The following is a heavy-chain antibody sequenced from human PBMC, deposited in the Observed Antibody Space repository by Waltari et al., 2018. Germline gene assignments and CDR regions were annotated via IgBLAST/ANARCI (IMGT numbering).Heavy chain of an antibody. V-gene: IGHV3-21*01. D-gene: IGHD5-12*01. Sequence: EVQLVESGGGLVKPGGSLRLSCVASGFTFSRHSMNWFRRAPGKGVEGVSSMSSDGSYVYYGDSAKGRFTISRDNAKNSLYLEVSSLRVDDTAVYSCARVSAEMAFDQWGQGTLVTVSS. J-gene: IGHJ4*02. CDR2: MSSDGSYV. CDR3: ARVSAEMAFDQ. CDR1: GFTFSRHS.